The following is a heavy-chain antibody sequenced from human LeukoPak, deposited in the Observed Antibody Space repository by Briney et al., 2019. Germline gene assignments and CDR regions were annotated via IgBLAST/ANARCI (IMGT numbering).Heavy chain of an antibody. CDR3: ARLQLLVPCY. D-gene: IGHD6-19*01. CDR2: IYYSGST. J-gene: IGHJ4*02. CDR1: GGSISSSSYY. V-gene: IGHV4-39*01. Sequence: RPSETLSLTCTVSGGSISSSSYYWGWIRQPPGKGREWIGVIYYSGSTYYRPSLKSRVTISVDTSKNQFSLTLSSVTAADTAVYYCARLQLLVPCYCGQGTLLTVSS.